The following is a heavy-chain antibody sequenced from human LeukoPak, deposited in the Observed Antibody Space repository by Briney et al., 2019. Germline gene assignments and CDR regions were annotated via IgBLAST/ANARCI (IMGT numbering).Heavy chain of an antibody. D-gene: IGHD2-2*01. J-gene: IGHJ4*02. Sequence: GGSLRLSCAASGFTVSSKYMSWVRQAPGKGLEWVSVIYSGGSTYYADSVKGRFTISRDNSKNTLYLQMNSLRAEDTAGYYCARGCSSTSCYGFDYWGQGTLVTVSS. CDR1: GFTVSSKY. CDR3: ARGCSSTSCYGFDY. CDR2: IYSGGST. V-gene: IGHV3-53*01.